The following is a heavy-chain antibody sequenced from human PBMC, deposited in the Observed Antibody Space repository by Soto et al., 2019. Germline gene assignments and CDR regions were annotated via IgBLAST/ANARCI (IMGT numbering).Heavy chain of an antibody. V-gene: IGHV3-30*03. Sequence: QVQLVESGGGVVQPGRSLRLSCAASGFTFSSYGMHWVRQAPGKGLEWVAVISYDGSNKYYADSVKVRFTISRDNSKNTLSLQMKSLRAEDTSVYYCAPWFGAFDYWGQGTLVTVS. CDR2: ISYDGSNK. CDR3: APWFGAFDY. D-gene: IGHD3-10*01. J-gene: IGHJ4*02. CDR1: GFTFSSYG.